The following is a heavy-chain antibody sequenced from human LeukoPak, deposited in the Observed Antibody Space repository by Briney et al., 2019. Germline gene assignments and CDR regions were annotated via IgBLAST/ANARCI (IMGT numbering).Heavy chain of an antibody. D-gene: IGHD1-26*01. V-gene: IGHV3-13*01. CDR2: VGIAADT. CDR1: GFTFSSYG. J-gene: IGHJ4*02. CDR3: VRQKKSHGNFDY. Sequence: PGGSLRLSCAASGFTFSSYGMHWVRQATGRGLEWVSAVGIAADTFYPGSVKGRFTISRENAKNSLYLQMNSLRVEDTAVYYCVRQKKSHGNFDYWGQGTLVTVSS.